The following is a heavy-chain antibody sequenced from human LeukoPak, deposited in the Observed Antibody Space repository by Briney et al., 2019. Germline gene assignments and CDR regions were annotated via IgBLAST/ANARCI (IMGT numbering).Heavy chain of an antibody. Sequence: SETLSLICAVYGGSFSGYYWSWIRQPPGKGLEWVGEINHSGSTNYNPSLKSRVTISVDTSKNQFSLKLSSVTAADTAVYYCASYNGSGSYLNFDYWGQGTLVTVSS. V-gene: IGHV4-34*01. J-gene: IGHJ4*02. CDR3: ASYNGSGSYLNFDY. CDR1: GGSFSGYY. CDR2: INHSGST. D-gene: IGHD3-10*01.